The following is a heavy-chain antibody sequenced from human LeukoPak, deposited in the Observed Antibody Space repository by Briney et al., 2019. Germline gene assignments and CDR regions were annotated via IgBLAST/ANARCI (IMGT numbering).Heavy chain of an antibody. J-gene: IGHJ3*02. CDR3: ARRGYRSGANAFDI. D-gene: IGHD6-19*01. CDR1: GYTFTNYW. V-gene: IGHV5-51*01. CDR2: IYPGDSDS. Sequence: DSLKISCKGSGYTFTNYWIGWVRQMPGKGLDWMGSIYPGDSDSRYSPSFQGQVTISADKSISTAYLQWSSLKASDTAMYYCARRGYRSGANAFDIWGQGTMVTVSS.